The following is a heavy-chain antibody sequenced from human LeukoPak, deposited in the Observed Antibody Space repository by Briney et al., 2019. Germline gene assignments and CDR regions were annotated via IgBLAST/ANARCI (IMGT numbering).Heavy chain of an antibody. V-gene: IGHV3-66*01. CDR1: GFTVTSDY. CDR2: IHRDSRT. CDR3: TSRGT. J-gene: IGHJ5*02. D-gene: IGHD3-10*01. Sequence: GGSLRLSCVVSGFTVTSDYMSWVRQAPGQGLDWVSIIHRDSRTFYADSVKGRFTISRDNSKNTLYLQLSSLRVEDTAVYYCTSRGTWGQGTLVTVSS.